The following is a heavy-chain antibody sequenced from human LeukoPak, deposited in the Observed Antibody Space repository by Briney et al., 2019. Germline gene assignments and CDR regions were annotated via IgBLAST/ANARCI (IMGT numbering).Heavy chain of an antibody. CDR2: IYYSGST. Sequence: SETLSLTCTVSGGSISNYYWGWIRQPPGEGLEWIGSIYYSGSTYYNPSLKSRVTISVDTSKNQFSLKLSSVTAADTAVYYCARERGSPGSVIDYWGQGTLVTVSS. V-gene: IGHV4-39*07. CDR1: GGSISNYY. J-gene: IGHJ4*02. CDR3: ARERGSPGSVIDY.